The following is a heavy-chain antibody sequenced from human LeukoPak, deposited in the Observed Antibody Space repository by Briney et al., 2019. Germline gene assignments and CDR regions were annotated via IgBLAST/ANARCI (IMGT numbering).Heavy chain of an antibody. CDR1: GFTFSSYS. V-gene: IGHV3-21*04. CDR3: AKDLGGWLLNAFDI. CDR2: ISSSSSYI. J-gene: IGHJ3*02. D-gene: IGHD5-12*01. Sequence: GGSLRLSCAASGFTFSSYSMNWVRQAPGKGLEWVSSISSSSSYIYYADSVKGRFTISRDNAKNSLYLQMNSLRAEDTAVYYCAKDLGGWLLNAFDIWGQGTMVTVSS.